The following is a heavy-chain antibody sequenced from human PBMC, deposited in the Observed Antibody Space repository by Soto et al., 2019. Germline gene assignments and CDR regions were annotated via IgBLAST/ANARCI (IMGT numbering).Heavy chain of an antibody. CDR3: ARGGLYGDLTGWTGNAFDL. CDR2: ISPTGTFM. CDR1: GFAFSSYN. D-gene: IGHD4-17*01. V-gene: IGHV3-21*01. Sequence: VQLVESGGGLVKPGWSLRLSCAASGFAFSSYNMHWVRQAPGKGLEWVSSISPTGTFMHSADSLKDRFSISRDNAENSLYLKMHSLRDEDTAVYYCARGGLYGDLTGWTGNAFDLWGQGTMVTVSS. J-gene: IGHJ3*01.